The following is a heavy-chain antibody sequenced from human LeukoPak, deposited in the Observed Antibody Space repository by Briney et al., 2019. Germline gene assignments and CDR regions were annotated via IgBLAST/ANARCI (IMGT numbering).Heavy chain of an antibody. CDR3: ARVGSVGWFDP. Sequence: ASVKVSYKASGYTFTSYYMHWVRQAPGQGLEWMGIINPSGGSTSYAQKFQGRVTMTRDTSTSTVYMELSSLRSEDTAVYYCARVGSVGWFDPWGQGTLVTVSS. CDR2: INPSGGST. V-gene: IGHV1-46*01. D-gene: IGHD3-16*01. J-gene: IGHJ5*02. CDR1: GYTFTSYY.